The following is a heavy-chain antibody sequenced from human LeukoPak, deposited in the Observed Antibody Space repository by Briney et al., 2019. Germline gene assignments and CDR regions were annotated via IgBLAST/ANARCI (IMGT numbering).Heavy chain of an antibody. Sequence: SETLSLTCTVSGGSISSYYWSWIRQPPGKGLEWIGYIYYSGSTNYNPSLKSRVTISVDTFKNQFSLKLSSVTAADTAVYYCARGSIAVAGTQGPLFDYWGQGTLVTVSS. J-gene: IGHJ4*02. V-gene: IGHV4-59*01. CDR3: ARGSIAVAGTQGPLFDY. CDR2: IYYSGST. CDR1: GGSISSYY. D-gene: IGHD6-19*01.